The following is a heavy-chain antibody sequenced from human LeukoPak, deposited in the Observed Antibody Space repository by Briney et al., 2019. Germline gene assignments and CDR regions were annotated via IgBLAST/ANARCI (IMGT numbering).Heavy chain of an antibody. J-gene: IGHJ4*02. D-gene: IGHD5-12*01. V-gene: IGHV4-39*07. CDR2: FYYSGSI. Sequence: SETLCLTCSVSGGSISSSYWGWIRQSPGKGLECIGTFYYSGSIYYNPSLKSRVTISADASKNQFSLKVSYVTAADTAVYYCAKSDYDRVYWGQGTQVTVSS. CDR1: GGSISSSY. CDR3: AKSDYDRVY.